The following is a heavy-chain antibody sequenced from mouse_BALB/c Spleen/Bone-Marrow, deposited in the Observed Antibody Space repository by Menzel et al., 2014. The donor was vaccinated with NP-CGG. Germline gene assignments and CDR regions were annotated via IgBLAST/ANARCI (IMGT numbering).Heavy chain of an antibody. CDR1: GYAFSSSW. Sequence: QVHLKEAGPELVKPGASVKFSCKASGYAFSSSWMNWVEQRPGQGLEWIGRIYPGDGDTNYNGKFKGKATLTADKSSSTAYMQLSSLTSVDSAVYFCARDGYGKRNYFGCWGKGTTLTVSS. CDR2: IYPGDGDT. CDR3: ARDGYGKRNYFGC. V-gene: IGHV1-82*01. D-gene: IGHD2-1*01. J-gene: IGHJ2*01.